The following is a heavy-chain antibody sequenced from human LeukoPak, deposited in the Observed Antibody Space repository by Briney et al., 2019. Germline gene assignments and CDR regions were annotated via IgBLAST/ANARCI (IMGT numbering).Heavy chain of an antibody. CDR2: INPEETTT. D-gene: IGHD1-14*01. CDR3: ARGGLEPVDY. Sequence: GGSLRLSCAASGFTFSRYWMHWVRHAPGKGLVWISRINPEETTTSYADSVRGRFTISRDNAKNTLYLEMNSLRTEDTAVYYCARGGLEPVDYWGQGSLVTVSP. J-gene: IGHJ4*02. V-gene: IGHV3-74*01. CDR1: GFTFSRYW.